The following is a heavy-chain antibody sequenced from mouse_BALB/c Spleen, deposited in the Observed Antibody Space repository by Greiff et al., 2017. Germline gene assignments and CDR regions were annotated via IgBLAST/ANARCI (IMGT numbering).Heavy chain of an antibody. V-gene: IGHV1-7*01. CDR2: INPSTGYT. D-gene: IGHD1-1*01. Sequence: VQLQQSGAELAKPGASVKMSCKASGYTFTSYWMHWVKQRPGQGLEWIGYINPSTGYTEYNQKFKDKATLTADKSSSTAYMQLSSLTSEDSAVYYCARLGLLRTGAMDYWGQGTSVTVSS. CDR1: GYTFTSYW. J-gene: IGHJ4*01. CDR3: ARLGLLRTGAMDY.